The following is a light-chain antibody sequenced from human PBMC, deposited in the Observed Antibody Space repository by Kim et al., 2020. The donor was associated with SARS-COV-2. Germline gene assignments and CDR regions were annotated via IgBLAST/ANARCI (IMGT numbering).Light chain of an antibody. CDR2: RRN. Sequence: HTATRTCTGNSNNVGDQGEAWLQQHQSHDPKLLSNRRNNRPSVISVRLSASRSGDTASLTITGLQPEDEADYYCSAWDSSLSAWVFGGGTQLTVL. J-gene: IGLJ7*01. CDR3: SAWDSSLSAWV. V-gene: IGLV10-54*01. CDR1: SNNVGDQG.